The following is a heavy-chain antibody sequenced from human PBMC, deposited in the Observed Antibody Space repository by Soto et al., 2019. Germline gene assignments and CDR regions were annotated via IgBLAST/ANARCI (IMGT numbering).Heavy chain of an antibody. J-gene: IGHJ4*02. D-gene: IGHD1-1*01. CDR1: GFTFSSYG. CDR3: ARDLGRWRPHCPDY. CDR2: IWYDGSNK. Sequence: QVQLVESGGGVVQPGRSLRLSCAASGFTFSSYGMHWVRQAPGKGLEWVAVIWYDGSNKYYADSVKGRFTISRDNSKNTLYLQMNSLRAKDTAVYYCARDLGRWRPHCPDYWGQGTLVTVSS. V-gene: IGHV3-33*01.